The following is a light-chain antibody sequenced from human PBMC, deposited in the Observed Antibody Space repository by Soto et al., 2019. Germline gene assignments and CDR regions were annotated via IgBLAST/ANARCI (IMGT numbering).Light chain of an antibody. V-gene: IGKV4-1*01. CDR1: QSVFYSSNNKNY. CDR3: QQYYSLPLT. J-gene: IGKJ3*01. CDR2: WAS. Sequence: DIVMTQSPDSLAVSLGERAAINCKSSQSVFYSSNNKNYLAWYQQKPGQPPKLLIYWASTRESGVPDRFSGCGSATDSTLTISSLQAEDVAVYYCQQYYSLPLTFGPGTKVDIK.